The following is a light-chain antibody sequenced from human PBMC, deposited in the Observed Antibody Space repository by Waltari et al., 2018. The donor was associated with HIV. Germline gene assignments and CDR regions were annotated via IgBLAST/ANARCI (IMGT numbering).Light chain of an antibody. CDR3: QQRSDWRGIT. J-gene: IGKJ4*01. CDR1: QSVDNF. CDR2: DAS. V-gene: IGKV3-11*01. Sequence: DIVLTQSPATLSLSPGERATLSCRASQSVDNFLAWYQHTSGQAPRLLIFDASNRATGIPARFSGSGSGTDFTLTINSLEPEDFAVYYCQQRSDWRGITFGGGTKLEIK.